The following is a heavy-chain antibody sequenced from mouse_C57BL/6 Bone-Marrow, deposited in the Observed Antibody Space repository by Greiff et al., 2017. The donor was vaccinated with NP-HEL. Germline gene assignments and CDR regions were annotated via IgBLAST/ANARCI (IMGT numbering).Heavy chain of an antibody. J-gene: IGHJ4*01. Sequence: VMLVESGAELAKPGASVKLSCKASGYTFTSYWMHWVKQRPGQGLEWIGYINPSSGYTKYNQKFKDKATLTADKSSSTAYMQLSSLTYEDSAVYYCASAFTTVVADAMDYWGQGTSVTVSS. CDR2: INPSSGYT. D-gene: IGHD1-1*01. CDR1: GYTFTSYW. CDR3: ASAFTTVVADAMDY. V-gene: IGHV1-7*01.